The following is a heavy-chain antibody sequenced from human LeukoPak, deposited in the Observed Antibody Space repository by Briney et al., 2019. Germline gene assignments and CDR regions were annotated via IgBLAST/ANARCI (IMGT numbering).Heavy chain of an antibody. V-gene: IGHV3-30-3*01. CDR3: ARDKGEGIYYFYMDV. CDR1: GFRFSAYA. J-gene: IGHJ6*03. CDR2: TSQDVRNN. D-gene: IGHD3-16*01. Sequence: GGSLRLSCVASGFRFSAYAMHWVRQAPGKGLDWVAITSQDVRNNFYADSVQGRFTISRDNFKNTVYLQMNRLRVEDTAVYFCARDKGEGIYYFYMDVWGKGTTVTVSS.